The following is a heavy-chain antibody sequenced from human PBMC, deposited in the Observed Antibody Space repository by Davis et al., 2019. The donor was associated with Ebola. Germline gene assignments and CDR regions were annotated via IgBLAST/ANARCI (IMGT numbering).Heavy chain of an antibody. J-gene: IGHJ6*02. Sequence: SVKVSCKASGFTFTSSAMQWVRQARGQRLEWIGWIVVGSGNTNYAQKFQERVTITRDMSTSTAYMELSSLRSEDTAVYYCAADSGITIFGVARRGGGMDVWGQGTTVTVSS. V-gene: IGHV1-58*02. CDR2: IVVGSGNT. CDR3: AADSGITIFGVARRGGGMDV. CDR1: GFTFTSSA. D-gene: IGHD3-3*01.